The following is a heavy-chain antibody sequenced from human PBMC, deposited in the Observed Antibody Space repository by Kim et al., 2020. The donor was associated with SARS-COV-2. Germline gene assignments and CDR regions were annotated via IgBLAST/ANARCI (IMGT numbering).Heavy chain of an antibody. V-gene: IGHV3-33*01. CDR1: GFTFSSYG. CDR2: TSYDGNNK. CDR3: ATEQLLNPYY. D-gene: IGHD3-10*01. Sequence: GGSLRLSCAASGFTFSSYGFHWVRQAPGKGLEWVAVTSYDGNNKYYADSVKGRFTISRDNSKNTLYLQMNSLRAEDTAVYYCATEQLLNPYYWGQGTLVTVSS. J-gene: IGHJ4*02.